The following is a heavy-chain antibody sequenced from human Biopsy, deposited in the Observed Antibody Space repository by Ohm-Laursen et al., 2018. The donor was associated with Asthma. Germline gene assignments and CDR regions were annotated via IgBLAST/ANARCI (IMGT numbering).Heavy chain of an antibody. CDR2: INPSGGST. D-gene: IGHD1-26*01. CDR3: ARAGALIVGATMGY. CDR1: GYTFTSYY. Sequence: ATVKISCKASGYTFTSYYMHWVRQAPGQGLEWMGIINPSGGSTSCAQKFQGRVTMTRDTSTSTVYMELSSLRSEDTAVYYCARAGALIVGATMGYWGQGTLVTVSS. J-gene: IGHJ4*02. V-gene: IGHV1-46*01.